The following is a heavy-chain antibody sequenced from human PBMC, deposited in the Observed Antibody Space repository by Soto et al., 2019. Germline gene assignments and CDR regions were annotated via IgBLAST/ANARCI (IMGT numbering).Heavy chain of an antibody. V-gene: IGHV3-49*04. CDR1: GFTFRDHA. CDR3: SRGQAAGRYSDY. Sequence: GGSLRLSCTASGFTFRDHAMNWVRQAPGIGLESVGFIRSNAYGATTEYAASVKGRFTISRDDSKAIAYLQMNSLKTEDTAVYLCSRGQAAGRYSDYWGQGAMVTVPS. D-gene: IGHD5-12*01. J-gene: IGHJ4*02. CDR2: IRSNAYGATT.